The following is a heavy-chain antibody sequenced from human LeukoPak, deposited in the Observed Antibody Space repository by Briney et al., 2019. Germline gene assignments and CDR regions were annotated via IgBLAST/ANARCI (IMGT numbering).Heavy chain of an antibody. Sequence: ASVKVSCKASGGTFSSYAISWVRQAPGQGLEWMGGIIPIFGTANYAQKFQGRVTITTDESTSTAYMELSSLRSEDTAVYYCASPSIAAAGTYDAFDIWGQGTMVTVSS. V-gene: IGHV1-69*05. J-gene: IGHJ3*02. CDR2: IIPIFGTA. CDR3: ASPSIAAAGTYDAFDI. D-gene: IGHD6-13*01. CDR1: GGTFSSYA.